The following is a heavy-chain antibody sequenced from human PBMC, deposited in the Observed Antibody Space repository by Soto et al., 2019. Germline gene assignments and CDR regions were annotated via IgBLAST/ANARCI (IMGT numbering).Heavy chain of an antibody. J-gene: IGHJ4*02. V-gene: IGHV4-34*01. D-gene: IGHD1-20*01. CDR3: GRRGYTWNNLAYTGTLDYYFDY. CDR1: GLSFSGYY. Sequence: AETLSLTCAAYGLSFSGYYWSWIRQPPGKGLEWIGEINRGGSTNYNPSVKGRFTISGDTSKNQLSLKLSSVTAADTAVYYCGRRGYTWNNLAYTGTLDYYFDYWGQGTLVTVSS. CDR2: INRGGST.